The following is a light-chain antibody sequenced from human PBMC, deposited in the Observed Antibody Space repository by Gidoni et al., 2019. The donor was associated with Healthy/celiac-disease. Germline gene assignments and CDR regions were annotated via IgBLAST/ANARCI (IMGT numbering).Light chain of an antibody. J-gene: IGKJ3*01. CDR1: QGISSY. CDR2: AAS. CDR3: QQLNSYPRT. V-gene: IGKV1-9*01. Sequence: DIQLTQSQSFLSASVGDRVTITCRASQGISSYLAWYQQKPGKAPKLLIYAASTLQSGVPSRFSGSGSGTEFTLTISSLQPEDFATYYCQQLNSYPRTFGPGTKVDIK.